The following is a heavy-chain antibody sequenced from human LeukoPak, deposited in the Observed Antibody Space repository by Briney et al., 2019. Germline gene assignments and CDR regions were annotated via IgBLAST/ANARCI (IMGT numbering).Heavy chain of an antibody. CDR3: ARLLNRACAFDI. CDR1: GGSFSGYY. CDR2: INHSGST. V-gene: IGHV4-34*01. J-gene: IGHJ3*02. Sequence: SETLSLTCAVYGGSFSGYYWSWIRQPPGKGLEWIGEINHSGSTNYNPSLKSRVTISVDTSKNQFSLKLSSMTAADTAMYYCARLLNRACAFDIWGQGTMITVSS.